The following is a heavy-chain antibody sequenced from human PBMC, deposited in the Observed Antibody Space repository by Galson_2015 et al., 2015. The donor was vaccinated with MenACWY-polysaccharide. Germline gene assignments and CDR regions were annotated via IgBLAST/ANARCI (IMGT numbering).Heavy chain of an antibody. CDR2: IYVGGSR. J-gene: IGHJ3*02. CDR3: ARGASQVGGLASWSFDI. V-gene: IGHV3-53*01. CDR1: GFTVSANY. D-gene: IGHD1-26*01. Sequence: SLRLSCAASGFTVSANYMSWVRQAPGRGLEWVSIIYVGGSRHYADSVKGRFTISEDNSENTLYLRMNSLRAEDTAVYYCARGASQVGGLASWSFDIWGPGTMVTVSP.